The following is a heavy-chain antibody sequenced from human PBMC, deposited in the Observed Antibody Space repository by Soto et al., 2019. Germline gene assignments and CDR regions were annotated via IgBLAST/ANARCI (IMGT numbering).Heavy chain of an antibody. V-gene: IGHV4-34*01. D-gene: IGHD3-3*01. CDR1: GGSFSGYY. CDR3: ARGRGTIFGVVIGFDP. J-gene: IGHJ5*02. CDR2: INHSGST. Sequence: QVQLQQWGAGLLKPSETLSLTCAVYGGSFSGYYWSWIRQPPGKGLEWIGEINHSGSTNYNPSLKSRVTISVDTCKNQFSLKLSSVTAADTAVYYCARGRGTIFGVVIGFDPWGQGTLVTVSS.